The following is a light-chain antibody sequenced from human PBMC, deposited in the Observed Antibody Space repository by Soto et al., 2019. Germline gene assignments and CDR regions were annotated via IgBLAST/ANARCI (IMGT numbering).Light chain of an antibody. J-gene: IGKJ5*01. CDR1: QGISSY. CDR3: LQRKAFPLT. V-gene: IGKV1-9*01. CDR2: AAS. Sequence: IQLTQSPSSLSASVGDRVTITCRASQGISSYLAWYQQKPGKAPKLLIYAASTLQSGVPSRFSGSGSGTDFTLTISSLQPEDFATFYCLQRKAFPLTFGQGTRLEIK.